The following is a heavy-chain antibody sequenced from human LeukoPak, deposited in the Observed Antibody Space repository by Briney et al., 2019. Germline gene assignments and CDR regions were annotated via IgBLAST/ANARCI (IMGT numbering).Heavy chain of an antibody. V-gene: IGHV4-59*01. CDR2: IYYSGST. J-gene: IGHJ4*02. D-gene: IGHD2-2*01. CDR3: ARAGCSSTSCYDIYFDY. Sequence: SETLSLTCTVSGASISSYYWSWIRQPPGKGLEWIGYIYYSGSTNYNPSLKSRVTISVDTPKNQFSLKLSSVTAADTAVYYCARAGCSSTSCYDIYFDYWGQGTLVTVSS. CDR1: GASISSYY.